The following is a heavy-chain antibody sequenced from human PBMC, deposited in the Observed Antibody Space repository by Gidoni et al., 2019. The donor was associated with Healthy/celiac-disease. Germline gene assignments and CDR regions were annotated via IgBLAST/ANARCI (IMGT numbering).Heavy chain of an antibody. Sequence: QVQLVQSGAEVKKPGASVKVSCKASGYTFTSYAMHWVRQAPGQRLEWMGWINAGNGNTKYSQKFQGRVTITRDTSASTAYMELSSLRSEDTAVYYCARDPGITMVQGVIITYYYYYGMDVWGQGTTVTVSS. CDR1: GYTFTSYA. CDR3: ARDPGITMVQGVIITYYYYYGMDV. J-gene: IGHJ6*02. V-gene: IGHV1-3*01. D-gene: IGHD3-10*01. CDR2: INAGNGNT.